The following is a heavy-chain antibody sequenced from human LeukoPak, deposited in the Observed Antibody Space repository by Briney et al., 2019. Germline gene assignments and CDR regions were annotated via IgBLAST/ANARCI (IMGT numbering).Heavy chain of an antibody. Sequence: GGSLRLSCAASGFTFSSYAMSWVRQAPGKGLEWVSAISGSGGSTYYADSVKGRFTISRDNSKNTLYLQMNSLRAEDTAVYYCAKDERPYYDFWSSGYYWGQGTLVTVSS. CDR2: ISGSGGST. J-gene: IGHJ4*02. D-gene: IGHD3-3*01. CDR3: AKDERPYYDFWSSGYY. CDR1: GFTFSSYA. V-gene: IGHV3-23*01.